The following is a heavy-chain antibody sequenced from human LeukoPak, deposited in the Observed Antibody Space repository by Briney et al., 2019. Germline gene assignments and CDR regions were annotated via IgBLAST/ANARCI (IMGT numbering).Heavy chain of an antibody. CDR3: AKLGIYYDTSGYSWPHWFDT. D-gene: IGHD3-22*01. CDR2: FYHSGRT. J-gene: IGHJ5*02. V-gene: IGHV4-38-2*01. CDR1: GFTFSSYG. Sequence: GSLRLSCAASGFTFSSYGMSWVRQPPGKGLEWIATFYHSGRTYYNVSLKSRVKISGDTSKNEFSLKLSSVTAADTAVYYCAKLGIYYDTSGYSWPHWFDTWGQGRLVTVSS.